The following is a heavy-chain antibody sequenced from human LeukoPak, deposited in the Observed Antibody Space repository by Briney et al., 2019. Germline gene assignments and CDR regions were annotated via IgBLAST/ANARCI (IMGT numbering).Heavy chain of an antibody. CDR3: ARDGVGYYDSSGYYYFQH. Sequence: GASVKDSCKASGYTFTGYYMHWVRQAPGQGLEWMGWINPNSGGTNYAQKFQGRVTMTRDTSISTAYMELSRLRSDDTAVYYCARDGVGYYDSSGYYYFQHWGQGTLVTVSS. J-gene: IGHJ1*01. D-gene: IGHD3-22*01. V-gene: IGHV1-2*02. CDR1: GYTFTGYY. CDR2: INPNSGGT.